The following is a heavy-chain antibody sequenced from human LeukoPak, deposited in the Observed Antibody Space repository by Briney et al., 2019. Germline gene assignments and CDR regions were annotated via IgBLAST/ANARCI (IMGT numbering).Heavy chain of an antibody. J-gene: IGHJ5*02. D-gene: IGHD5-24*01. CDR1: GYTFTSYD. V-gene: IGHV1-8*01. Sequence: ASVKVSCKAPGYTFTSYDINWVRQATGQGLEWMGWMNPNSGNTGYAQKFQGRVTMTRNTSISTAYMELSSLRSEDTAVYYCARGSQETNWFDPWGQGTLVTVSS. CDR2: MNPNSGNT. CDR3: ARGSQETNWFDP.